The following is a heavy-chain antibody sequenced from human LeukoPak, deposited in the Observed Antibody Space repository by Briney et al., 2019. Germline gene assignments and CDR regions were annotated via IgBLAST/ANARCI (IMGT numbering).Heavy chain of an antibody. CDR1: GFTFSSYG. J-gene: IGHJ3*02. CDR3: ARALRGSNDAFDI. D-gene: IGHD3-16*01. Sequence: GGSLRLSCAASGFTFSSYGMHWVRQAPGKGLEWVAVISYDGSNKYYADSVKGRFTISRDNSKNTLYLQMNSLRAEDTAVYYCARALRGSNDAFDIWGQGTMVTVSS. CDR2: ISYDGSNK. V-gene: IGHV3-30*03.